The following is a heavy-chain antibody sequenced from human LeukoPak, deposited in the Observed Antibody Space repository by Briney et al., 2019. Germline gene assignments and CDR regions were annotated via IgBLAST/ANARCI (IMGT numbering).Heavy chain of an antibody. CDR3: AKDRSIGTYYTFDH. CDR2: IDSFGSGA. D-gene: IGHD1-26*01. CDR1: GFSFSSYW. V-gene: IGHV3-74*03. Sequence: GGSLRLSCATSGFSFSSYWMHWVRQAPGKGLVWDSRIDSFGSGATYADSVTGRFTVSRDNAKNSLYLQMSSLTAADTAVYYCAKDRSIGTYYTFDHWGQGTLVTVSS. J-gene: IGHJ4*02.